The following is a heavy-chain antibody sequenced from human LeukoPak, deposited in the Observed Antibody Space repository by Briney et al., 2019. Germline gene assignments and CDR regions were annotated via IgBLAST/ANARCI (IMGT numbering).Heavy chain of an antibody. V-gene: IGHV3-48*01. D-gene: IGHD3-10*01. Sequence: GGSLRPSCAASGFTFSSYSMNWVRQAPGKGLEWVSYISSSSSTIYYADSVKGRFTISRDNAKNSLYLQMHSLRAEDTAVYYCARDYGGIDYWGQGTLVTVSS. CDR2: ISSSSSTI. CDR1: GFTFSSYS. CDR3: ARDYGGIDY. J-gene: IGHJ4*02.